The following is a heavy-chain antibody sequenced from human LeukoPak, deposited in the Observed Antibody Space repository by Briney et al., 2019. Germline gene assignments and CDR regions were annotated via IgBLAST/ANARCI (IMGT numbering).Heavy chain of an antibody. V-gene: IGHV1-8*03. Sequence: ASVKVSCKASGGTFSSYAISWVRQAPGQGLEWMGWMNPNSGNTGYAQKFQGRVAITRNTSISTAYMELSSLRSEDTAVYYCARGGYGSYYDFDYWGQGTLVTVSS. CDR1: GGTFSSYA. D-gene: IGHD1-26*01. CDR2: MNPNSGNT. CDR3: ARGGYGSYYDFDY. J-gene: IGHJ4*02.